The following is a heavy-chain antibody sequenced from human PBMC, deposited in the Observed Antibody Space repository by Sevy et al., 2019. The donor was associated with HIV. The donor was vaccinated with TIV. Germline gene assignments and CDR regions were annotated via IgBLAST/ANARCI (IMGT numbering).Heavy chain of an antibody. Sequence: GGSLRLSYAASGFTFSSYAMSWVRQAPGKGLEWVSAISGSGGSTYYADSVKGRFTISRDNSKNTLYLQMNSLRAEDTAVYYCAKDGYYDSLYYFDYWGQGILVTVSS. D-gene: IGHD3-3*01. CDR3: AKDGYYDSLYYFDY. J-gene: IGHJ4*02. V-gene: IGHV3-23*01. CDR2: ISGSGGST. CDR1: GFTFSSYA.